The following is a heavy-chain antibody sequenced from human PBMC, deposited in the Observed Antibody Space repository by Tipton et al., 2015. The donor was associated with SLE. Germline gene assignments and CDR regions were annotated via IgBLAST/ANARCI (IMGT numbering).Heavy chain of an antibody. D-gene: IGHD5-12*01. CDR2: IDYSGRT. V-gene: IGHV4-39*07. J-gene: IGHJ4*02. CDR3: ARRTSGYAPDY. Sequence: TLSLTCTVSGGSITSSGFYWGWFRQPPGKGVEWIGSIDYSGRTYYTPPLKSHVTISVDTSKNQFSLKLSSVTAADTAFYYCARRTSGYAPDYWGQGTLVTVSS. CDR1: GGSITSSGFY.